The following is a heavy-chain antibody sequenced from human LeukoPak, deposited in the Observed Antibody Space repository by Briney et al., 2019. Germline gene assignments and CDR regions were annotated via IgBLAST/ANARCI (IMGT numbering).Heavy chain of an antibody. D-gene: IGHD6-19*01. J-gene: IGHJ4*02. V-gene: IGHV4-34*01. CDR3: ARETVAGTATNFDY. Sequence: PETPSLTCAVYGGSFSGYYWSWIRQPPGKGLEWIGEINNSGSTNYNPSLKSRVTISVDTSKNQFSLKLSSVTAADTAVYYCARETVAGTATNFDYWGQGTLATVSS. CDR2: INNSGST. CDR1: GGSFSGYY.